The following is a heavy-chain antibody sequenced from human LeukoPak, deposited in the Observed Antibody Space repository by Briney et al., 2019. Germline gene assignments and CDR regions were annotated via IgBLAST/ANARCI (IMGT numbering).Heavy chain of an antibody. CDR3: ARDPGDYGGNRFDY. J-gene: IGHJ4*02. CDR1: VYTFTGYY. CDR2: INPNSGGT. V-gene: IGHV1-2*02. D-gene: IGHD4-23*01. Sequence: ASLKVSCKASVYTFTGYYMHWLRQAPGQGLEWMGWINPNSGGTNYAQKFQGRVTMTRYTSISTAYMELSRLRSDDTAVYYCARDPGDYGGNRFDYWGQGTLVTVSS.